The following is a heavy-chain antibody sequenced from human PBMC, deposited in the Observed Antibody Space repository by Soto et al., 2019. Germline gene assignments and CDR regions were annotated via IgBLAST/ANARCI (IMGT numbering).Heavy chain of an antibody. J-gene: IGHJ3*01. CDR3: AVAAPNENRCHEALDT. Sequence: QVQLVQSGTEVKKPGSSVKVSCKASGGTFSRHAVSWVRQAPGQGLEWMGAIIPIVDATNDAQKFQDRVTITADQAARTVFMELGRLSSDSTAMYSCAVAAPNENRCHEALDTWGQGTMVIVSS. D-gene: IGHD6-25*01. CDR2: IIPIVDAT. V-gene: IGHV1-69*12. CDR1: GGTFSRHA.